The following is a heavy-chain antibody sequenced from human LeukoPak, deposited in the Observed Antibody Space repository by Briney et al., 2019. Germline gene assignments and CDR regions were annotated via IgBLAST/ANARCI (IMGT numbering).Heavy chain of an antibody. Sequence: GESLKISCVSSGFTFSIYNMYWVRQAPGKGLEWVAFIRPQASKTYYEESVKGRFTISRDNSKSTLYLQMNSLRVEDTAVYYCAKDYRWGFDYWGQGSLVTVSS. CDR3: AKDYRWGFDY. J-gene: IGHJ4*02. CDR1: GFTFSIYN. CDR2: IRPQASKT. D-gene: IGHD7-27*01. V-gene: IGHV3-30*02.